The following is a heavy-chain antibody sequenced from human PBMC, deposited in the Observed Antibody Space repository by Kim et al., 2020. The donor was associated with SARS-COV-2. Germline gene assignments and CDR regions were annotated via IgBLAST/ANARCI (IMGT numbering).Heavy chain of an antibody. Sequence: AQKLQGRVTRTTDTSTSTAYMELRSLRSDDTAVYYCARAYGSGSPTFDYWGQGTLVTVSS. D-gene: IGHD3-10*01. J-gene: IGHJ4*02. CDR3: ARAYGSGSPTFDY. V-gene: IGHV1-18*01.